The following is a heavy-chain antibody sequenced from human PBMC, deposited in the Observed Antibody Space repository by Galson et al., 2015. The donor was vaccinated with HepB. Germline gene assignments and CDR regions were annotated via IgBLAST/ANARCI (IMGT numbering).Heavy chain of an antibody. CDR3: VGSYGRFDY. J-gene: IGHJ4*02. CDR1: GYTFTGYY. V-gene: IGHV1-2*02. Sequence: SVKVSCKASGYTFTGYYMHWVRQAPGQGLEWMGWINPNSGGTNYAQRFQGRVTMTRDTSIKTAYMELSRLRSDDTAVYYCVGSYGRFDYWGQGTLVTVSS. D-gene: IGHD1-26*01. CDR2: INPNSGGT.